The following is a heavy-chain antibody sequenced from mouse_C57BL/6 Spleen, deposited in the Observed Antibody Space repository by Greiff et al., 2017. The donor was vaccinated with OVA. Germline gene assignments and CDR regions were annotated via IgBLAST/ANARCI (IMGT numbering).Heavy chain of an antibody. CDR3: ARGQLGFDY. J-gene: IGHJ2*01. D-gene: IGHD4-1*02. Sequence: EVQLVESGPGLVKPSQSLSLTCSVTGYSITSGYYWNWIRQFPGNKLEWMGYISYDGSNNYNPSLKNRISITRDTSKNQFFLKLNSVTTEDTATYYCARGQLGFDYWGQGTTLTVSS. CDR1: GYSITSGYY. V-gene: IGHV3-6*01. CDR2: ISYDGSN.